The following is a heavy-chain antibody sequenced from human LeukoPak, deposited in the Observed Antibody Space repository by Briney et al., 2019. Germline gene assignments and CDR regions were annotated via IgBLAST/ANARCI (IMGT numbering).Heavy chain of an antibody. CDR3: ASRRGYTLDY. D-gene: IGHD5-18*01. CDR1: GGSISSSSYY. Sequence: PSETLSLTCTVSGGSISSSSYYWGWIRQPPGKGLEWIGSIYYSGSTYYNPSLKSRVTISVDTSKNQFSLKLSSETAADTAVYYCASRRGYTLDYWGQGTLVTVSS. CDR2: IYYSGST. V-gene: IGHV4-39*01. J-gene: IGHJ4*02.